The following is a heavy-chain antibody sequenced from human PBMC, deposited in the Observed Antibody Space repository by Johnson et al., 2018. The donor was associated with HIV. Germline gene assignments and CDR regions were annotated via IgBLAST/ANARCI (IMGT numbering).Heavy chain of an antibody. CDR2: ITSSGSTK. D-gene: IGHD7-27*01. J-gene: IGHJ3*02. V-gene: IGHV3-11*04. CDR3: AREGTWGSNDAFDI. CDR1: GFAFSDYY. Sequence: QVQLVESGGGLVKPGGSLRLSCAASGFAFSDYYMSWIRQAPGRGLEWVSYITSSGSTKYYAVSVKGRFTISRDHAKNSLFLQMNSLRAEDTAVYFCAREGTWGSNDAFDIWGQGTMVTVSS.